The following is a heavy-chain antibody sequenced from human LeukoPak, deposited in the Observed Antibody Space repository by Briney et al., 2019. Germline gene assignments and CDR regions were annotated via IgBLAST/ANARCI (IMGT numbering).Heavy chain of an antibody. CDR3: AKAYYDFWSGSKYYYFAY. Sequence: GGSLRLSCAASGFTFSSYAMSWVRQAPGKGLEWVSAISGSGGSTYYADSVKGRFTISRDNSKNTLYLQMNSLRAEDTAVYYCAKAYYDFWSGSKYYYFAYWGQGTLVTVSS. D-gene: IGHD3-3*01. CDR2: ISGSGGST. V-gene: IGHV3-23*01. CDR1: GFTFSSYA. J-gene: IGHJ4*02.